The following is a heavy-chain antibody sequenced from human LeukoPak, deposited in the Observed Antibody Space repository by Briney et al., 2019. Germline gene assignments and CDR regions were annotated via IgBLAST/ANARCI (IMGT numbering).Heavy chain of an antibody. CDR1: GFTFSSYW. V-gene: IGHV3-7*01. Sequence: GGSLRLSCVASGFTFSSYWMSWVRQAPGKGLEWVANIKQDGSEKYYVDSVKGRFTISRDNAKNSLYLQMNSLRAEYTAVYYCAREVVDGWFDPWGQGTLVTVSS. J-gene: IGHJ5*02. D-gene: IGHD2-15*01. CDR3: AREVVDGWFDP. CDR2: IKQDGSEK.